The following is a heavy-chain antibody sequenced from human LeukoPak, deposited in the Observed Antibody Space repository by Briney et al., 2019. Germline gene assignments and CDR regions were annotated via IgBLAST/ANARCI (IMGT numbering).Heavy chain of an antibody. CDR3: AREEARDGSTGYYFDY. CDR2: INPRYGST. V-gene: IGHV1-46*01. Sequence: ASVKVSCKASGYTFSNYHIHWVRQAPRQGIEWMGIINPRYGSTTYAQKFQGRVTMTRVMSTSTVYMEPSSLRSEDTAVYYCAREEARDGSTGYYFDYWGQGTLVTVSS. D-gene: IGHD5-24*01. CDR1: GYTFSNYH. J-gene: IGHJ4*02.